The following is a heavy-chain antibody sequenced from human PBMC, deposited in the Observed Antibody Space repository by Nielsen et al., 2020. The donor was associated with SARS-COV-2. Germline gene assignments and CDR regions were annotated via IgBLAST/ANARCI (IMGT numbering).Heavy chain of an antibody. Sequence: SLKISCAASGFAFSSYAMHWVRQAPGKGLEWVSGISWNSGSIGYADSVKGRFTISRDNAKNSLYLQMNSLRAEDTAVYYCARDIGRGSSWYYGMDVWGQGTTVTVSS. CDR1: GFAFSSYA. V-gene: IGHV3-9*01. CDR3: ARDIGRGSSWYYGMDV. D-gene: IGHD6-13*01. J-gene: IGHJ6*02. CDR2: ISWNSGSI.